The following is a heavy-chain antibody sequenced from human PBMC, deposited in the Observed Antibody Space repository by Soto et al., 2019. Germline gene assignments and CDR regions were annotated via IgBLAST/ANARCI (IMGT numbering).Heavy chain of an antibody. CDR1: GFTFSSYA. CDR2: ISGSGIST. Sequence: GGSLRLSCAASGFTFSSYAMSWVRQAPGKGLEWVSAISGSGISTYYADSVKGRFTISRDNSKNTLYLQMNSLRAEDTAVHYCAKARDYNQYAIDVWGQGTTVTVSS. V-gene: IGHV3-23*01. CDR3: AKARDYNQYAIDV. J-gene: IGHJ6*02.